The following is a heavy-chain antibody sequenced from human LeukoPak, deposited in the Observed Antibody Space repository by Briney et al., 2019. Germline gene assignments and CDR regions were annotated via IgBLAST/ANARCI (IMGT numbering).Heavy chain of an antibody. CDR2: ITGSDITT. V-gene: IGHV3-23*01. Sequence: GGSLRLSCAASGFTFANYVMNWVRQAPGKGLEWVSVITGSDITTYYADSVKGRFTVFRDNSKNTLYLQMNSLRAEDTAVYYCARALQWLVQSDYWGQGTLVTVSS. CDR3: ARALQWLVQSDY. D-gene: IGHD6-19*01. CDR1: GFTFANYV. J-gene: IGHJ4*02.